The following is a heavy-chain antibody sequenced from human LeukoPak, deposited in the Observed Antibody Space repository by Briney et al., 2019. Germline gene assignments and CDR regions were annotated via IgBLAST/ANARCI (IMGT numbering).Heavy chain of an antibody. D-gene: IGHD3-3*01. CDR3: ASSHSRFLEWLIDYFDY. J-gene: IGHJ4*02. CDR1: GYTFTSYG. CDR2: IIPILGIA. V-gene: IGHV1-69*04. Sequence: GASVKVSCKASGYTFTSYGISWVRQAPGQGLEWMGRIIPILGIANYAQKFQGRVTITADKSTSTAYMELSSLRSEDTAVYYCASSHSRFLEWLIDYFDYWGQGTLVTVSS.